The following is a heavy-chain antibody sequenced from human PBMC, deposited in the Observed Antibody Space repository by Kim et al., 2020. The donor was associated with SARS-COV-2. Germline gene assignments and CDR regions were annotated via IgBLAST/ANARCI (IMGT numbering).Heavy chain of an antibody. CDR3: ANKVWFGELYNYFDY. CDR1: GFTFSSYA. CDR2: ISGSGGST. V-gene: IGHV3-23*01. D-gene: IGHD3-10*01. J-gene: IGHJ4*02. Sequence: GGSLRLSCAASGFTFSSYAMSWVRQAPGKGLEWVSAISGSGGSTYYADSVKGRFTISRDNSKNTLYLQMNSLRAEDTAVYYCANKVWFGELYNYFDYWGQGTLVTVSS.